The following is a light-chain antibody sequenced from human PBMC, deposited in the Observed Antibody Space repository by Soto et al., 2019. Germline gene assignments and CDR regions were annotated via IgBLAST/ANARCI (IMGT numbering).Light chain of an antibody. CDR1: SGSIASNY. Sequence: NFMLTQPHSVSASPGKTVTISCTRSSGSIASNYVQWYQQRPGSSPTTVLYEDNQRPSGVPDRFSGSIDSSSNSASLTISGLKTEDEADYYCQSYDSFNVVFGGGTKVTVL. J-gene: IGLJ3*02. CDR2: EDN. CDR3: QSYDSFNVV. V-gene: IGLV6-57*01.